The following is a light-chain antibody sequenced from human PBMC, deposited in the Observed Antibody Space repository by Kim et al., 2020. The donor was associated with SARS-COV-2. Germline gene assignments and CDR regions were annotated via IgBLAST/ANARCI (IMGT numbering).Light chain of an antibody. CDR3: SSYTSSSTWV. Sequence: GQSIRISCTGTSSDVGGYNYVSWYQQHPGKAPKLVIYGVSNRPSGVSNRFSGSKSGNTASLTISGLQAEDEADYYCSSYTSSSTWVFGGGTQLTVL. J-gene: IGLJ3*02. V-gene: IGLV2-14*03. CDR1: SSDVGGYNY. CDR2: GVS.